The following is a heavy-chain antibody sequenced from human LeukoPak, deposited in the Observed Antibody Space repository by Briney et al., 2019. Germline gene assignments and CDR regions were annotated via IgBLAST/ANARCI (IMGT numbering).Heavy chain of an antibody. Sequence: GGSVRLSCAASGFTFSSYWMRWVRQAPGKGLVWVSHINSDGSSTSYADSVKGRYTISRDNAKNTLYLQMNSLRAEDTAVYYCARFRGGGYYDGWGQGTLVTVSS. CDR1: GFTFSSYW. CDR3: ARFRGGGYYDG. D-gene: IGHD3-22*01. CDR2: INSDGSST. J-gene: IGHJ4*02. V-gene: IGHV3-74*01.